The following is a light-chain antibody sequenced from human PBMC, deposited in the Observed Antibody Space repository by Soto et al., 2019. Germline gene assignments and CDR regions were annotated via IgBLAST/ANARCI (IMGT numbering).Light chain of an antibody. CDR1: QSITTW. CDR3: QRYDDYQYV. Sequence: DIQMTQSPSTLSASVGARVTSTCRASQSITTWLAWYQQKPGKAPKLLIYKAIKLQSGVPSRFSGSGSGTEFTLTISSLQPDDFGTYYCQRYDDYQYVFGQGTKLDMK. CDR2: KAI. J-gene: IGKJ2*01. V-gene: IGKV1-5*03.